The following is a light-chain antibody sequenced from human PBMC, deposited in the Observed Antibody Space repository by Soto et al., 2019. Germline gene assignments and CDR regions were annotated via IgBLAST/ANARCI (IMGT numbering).Light chain of an antibody. V-gene: IGKV3-11*01. CDR2: DAS. Sequence: IEMTQSAATVSASPGDRATLSCRASQPVNNNLAWYQQKPGQAPRLLIYDASRRATGIPARFSGSGSGTDLTLTITSLEPEDFAVYYCQQRSNWPSLAFGGGTKVDI. CDR3: QQRSNWPSLA. CDR1: QPVNNN. J-gene: IGKJ4*01.